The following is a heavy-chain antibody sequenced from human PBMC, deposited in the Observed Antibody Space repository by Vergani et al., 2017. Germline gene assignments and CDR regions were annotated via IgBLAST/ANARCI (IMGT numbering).Heavy chain of an antibody. CDR1: GGSISSYY. CDR2: IYYSGST. V-gene: IGHV4-59*01. D-gene: IGHD6-19*01. Sequence: QLQLQESGPGLVKPSETLSLTCTVSGGSISSYYWSWIRQPPGKGLEWIGYIYYSGSTNYNPSLKSRVTISVDTSKNQFSLKLSSVTAADTAVYYCARDREAVAGNWFDPWGQGTLVTVSS. CDR3: ARDREAVAGNWFDP. J-gene: IGHJ5*02.